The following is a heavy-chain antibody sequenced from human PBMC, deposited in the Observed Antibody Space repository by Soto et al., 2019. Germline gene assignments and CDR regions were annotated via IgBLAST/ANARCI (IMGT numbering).Heavy chain of an antibody. CDR1: GYTFTSYG. D-gene: IGHD6-19*01. CDR2: ISAYNGNT. J-gene: IGHJ5*02. Sequence: ASVKVSCKASGYTFTSYGISWVRQATGQGLEWMGWISAYNGNTNYAQKLQGRVTMTTDTSTSTAYMELRSLRSDDTAVYYCARESVYSSGWYSGNWFDPWGQGTLVTVSS. V-gene: IGHV1-18*04. CDR3: ARESVYSSGWYSGNWFDP.